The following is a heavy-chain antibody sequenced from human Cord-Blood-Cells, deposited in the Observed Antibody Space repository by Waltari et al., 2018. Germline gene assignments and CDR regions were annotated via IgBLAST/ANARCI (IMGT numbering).Heavy chain of an antibody. CDR1: GFTLSSYA. CDR2: ISGSGGST. J-gene: IGHJ3*02. CDR3: AKVSSWGSGAFDI. V-gene: IGHV3-23*01. Sequence: EVQLLESGGGLVQPGGSLRLSCAASGFTLSSYAMSWVRRAPGKGLEWVSAISGSGGSTYYADSVKGRFTISRDNSKNTLYLQMNSLRAEDTAVYYCAKVSSWGSGAFDIWGQGTMVTVSS. D-gene: IGHD6-6*01.